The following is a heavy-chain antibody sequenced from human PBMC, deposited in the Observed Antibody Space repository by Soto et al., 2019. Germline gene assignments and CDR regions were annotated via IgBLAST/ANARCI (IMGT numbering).Heavy chain of an antibody. Sequence: GASVKVSCKASGYTFTSYGISWVRQAPGQGLEWMGWISAYNGNTNYAQKFQGRVTMTTDSSTSKAYMELRSLRSDDTAVFYCARDPRKTYYDSTLHAFDIWGQGKMVTVSS. J-gene: IGHJ3*02. D-gene: IGHD3-22*01. V-gene: IGHV1-18*01. CDR1: GYTFTSYG. CDR2: ISAYNGNT. CDR3: ARDPRKTYYDSTLHAFDI.